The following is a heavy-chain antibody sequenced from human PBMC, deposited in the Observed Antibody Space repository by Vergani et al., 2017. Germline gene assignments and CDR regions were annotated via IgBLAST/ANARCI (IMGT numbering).Heavy chain of an antibody. CDR2: IKSTFDRGTT. CDR3: TTDPRYCGDGSCYWLRDHHYYGMDV. D-gene: IGHD2-21*01. V-gene: IGHV3-15*07. CDR1: GFSFRNAW. J-gene: IGHJ6*02. Sequence: EVQLVESGGGIVKPGGSLRLSCVASGFSFRNAWMNWVRRTAGKGLEWVGRIKSTFDRGTTDYAAAVKGRFTISRDDSKNTLLLQMNGLKTEDIGVYYCTTDPRYCGDGSCYWLRDHHYYGMDVWGQGTTVTVSS.